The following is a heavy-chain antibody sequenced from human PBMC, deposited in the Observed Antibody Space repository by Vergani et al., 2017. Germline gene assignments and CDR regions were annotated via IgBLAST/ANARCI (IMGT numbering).Heavy chain of an antibody. Sequence: QVQLQESGPGLVKPSETLSLTCGVSGYSISSGYSWGWIRQPPRKGLEWIGSIDHSGTTSYNASLKSRVTISVDTSKNQFSLQLRSVTAADTAVYYCATPRLRFSYYYYYGMDVWGQGTTVTVSS. CDR1: GYSISSGYS. CDR2: IDHSGTT. V-gene: IGHV4-38-2*01. CDR3: ATPRLRFSYYYYYGMDV. J-gene: IGHJ6*02. D-gene: IGHD5-12*01.